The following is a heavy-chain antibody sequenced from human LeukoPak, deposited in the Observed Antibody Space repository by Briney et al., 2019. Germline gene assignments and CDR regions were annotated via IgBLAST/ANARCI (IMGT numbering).Heavy chain of an antibody. CDR2: ISGSGGST. V-gene: IGHV3-23*01. Sequence: GGSLRLSCAASGFTFSSSAMSWVRQAPGKGLEWVSAISGSGGSTYYADSVKGRFTISRDNAKNSLYLQMNSLRAEDTAVYYCARETTEQWEPTKRYFDYWGQGTLVTVSS. J-gene: IGHJ4*02. CDR1: GFTFSSSA. CDR3: ARETTEQWEPTKRYFDY. D-gene: IGHD1-26*01.